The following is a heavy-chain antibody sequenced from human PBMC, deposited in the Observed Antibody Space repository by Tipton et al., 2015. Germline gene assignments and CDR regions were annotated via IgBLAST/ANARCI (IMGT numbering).Heavy chain of an antibody. CDR2: SIPIFGAA. CDR1: GGTFGTFL. J-gene: IGHJ4*02. V-gene: IGHV1-69*06. D-gene: IGHD3-16*02. CDR3: ATDYH. Sequence: QLVQSGAEVKKPGSSVKVSCTASGGTFGTFLISWVRQAPGQGLEWMGGSIPIFGAANYAQKFQGRVTITADTSTRTAYMELSRLTSEDTAVYYCATDYHWGQGTLVTVSS.